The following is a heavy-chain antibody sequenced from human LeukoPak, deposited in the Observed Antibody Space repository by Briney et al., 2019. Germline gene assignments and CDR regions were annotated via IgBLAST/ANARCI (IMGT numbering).Heavy chain of an antibody. CDR2: ISWNSGSI. CDR3: ARVSI. J-gene: IGHJ3*02. Sequence: GGSLRLSCAVSGFTFDDYAMHWVRQAPGKGLEWVSGISWNSGSIGYADSVKGRFTISRDNAKNSLYLQMNSLRAEDTAVYYCARVSIWGQGTMVTVSS. V-gene: IGHV3-9*01. CDR1: GFTFDDYA.